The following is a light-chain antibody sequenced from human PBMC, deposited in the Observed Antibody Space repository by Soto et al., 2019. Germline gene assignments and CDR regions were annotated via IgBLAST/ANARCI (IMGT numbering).Light chain of an antibody. V-gene: IGKV3-20*01. CDR3: LQYGSSPPYT. Sequence: EVVLTQSPGTLSLSPGERATLSCRASQSVSNNYFAWYQQKPGQAPRLLIFGSSDRATGTPDRFSGSGSGTDFTLTISRLEPEDFAVYYCLQYGSSPPYTFGQGTKLEIK. J-gene: IGKJ2*01. CDR1: QSVSNNY. CDR2: GSS.